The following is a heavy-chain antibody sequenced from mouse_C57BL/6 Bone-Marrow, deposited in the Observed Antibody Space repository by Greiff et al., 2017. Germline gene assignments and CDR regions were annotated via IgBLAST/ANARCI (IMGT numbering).Heavy chain of an antibody. CDR1: GYSITSGYY. Sequence: EVKLVESGPGLVKPSPSLSLTCSVTGYSITSGYYWNWNRQFPGNKLERMGYIRYDGSNNYNPTLKNRISITPDTSKNQFYLKLNSVTTEDTATYYFAREWIYYYGGFAYGGQGTLTTVSA. D-gene: IGHD1-1*01. CDR2: IRYDGSN. CDR3: AREWIYYYGGFAY. J-gene: IGHJ3*01. V-gene: IGHV3-6*01.